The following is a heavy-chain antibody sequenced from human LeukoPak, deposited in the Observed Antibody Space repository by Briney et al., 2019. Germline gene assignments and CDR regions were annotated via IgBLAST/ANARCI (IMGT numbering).Heavy chain of an antibody. CDR3: ASSYDSSGYYYPKDY. J-gene: IGHJ4*02. CDR1: GYTFTGYY. D-gene: IGHD3-22*01. Sequence: ASVKVSCKASGYTFTGYYMHWVRQAPGQGLEWMGWINPNSGGTNYAQKFQGRVTMTRDTSISTAYMELSRLRSDDTAVYYCASSYDSSGYYYPKDYWGQGTPVTVSS. CDR2: INPNSGGT. V-gene: IGHV1-2*02.